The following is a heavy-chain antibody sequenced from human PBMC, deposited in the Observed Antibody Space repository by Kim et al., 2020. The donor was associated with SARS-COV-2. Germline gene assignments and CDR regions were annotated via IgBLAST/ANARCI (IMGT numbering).Heavy chain of an antibody. CDR3: ARDGRINYDSSGYYPPLRY. CDR2: IWYDGSNK. CDR1: GFTFSSYG. Sequence: GGSLRLSCAASGFTFSSYGMHWVRQAPGKGLEWVAVIWYDGSNKYYADSVKGRFTISRDNSKNTLYLQMNSLRAEDTAVYYCARDGRINYDSSGYYPPLRYWGHGTLVTVSS. D-gene: IGHD3-22*01. V-gene: IGHV3-33*01. J-gene: IGHJ4*01.